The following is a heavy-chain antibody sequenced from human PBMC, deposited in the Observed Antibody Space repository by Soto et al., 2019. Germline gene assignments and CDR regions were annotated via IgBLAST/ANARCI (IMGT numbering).Heavy chain of an antibody. CDR3: VAARYNNYYHGMDV. CDR1: GFTFSSYG. Sequence: QVQLVESGGGVVQPGRSLRLSCAASGFTFSSYGMHWVRQAPGKGLEWVAVISYDGTYKYYADSVKGRFTISRDNSKNTLYLQMNSLRAEDTAVFYCVAARYNNYYHGMDVWGQGTTVTVSS. D-gene: IGHD6-6*01. J-gene: IGHJ6*02. CDR2: ISYDGTYK. V-gene: IGHV3-30*03.